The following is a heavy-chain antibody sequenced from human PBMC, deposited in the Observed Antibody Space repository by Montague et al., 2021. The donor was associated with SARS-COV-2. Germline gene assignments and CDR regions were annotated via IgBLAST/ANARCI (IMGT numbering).Heavy chain of an antibody. Sequence: SETLSLTCTVSGDSISDYYLSWIRQPPGMGLEWIGYIFRSGATNYNPPLKSRVIISLDTSKSQFSLRLSSVTAADTAIYYCARTSRGSRYFYGVDVWGQGTTVTVSS. CDR2: IFRSGAT. J-gene: IGHJ6*02. CDR3: ARTSRGSRYFYGVDV. V-gene: IGHV4-59*01. D-gene: IGHD3-10*01. CDR1: GDSISDYY.